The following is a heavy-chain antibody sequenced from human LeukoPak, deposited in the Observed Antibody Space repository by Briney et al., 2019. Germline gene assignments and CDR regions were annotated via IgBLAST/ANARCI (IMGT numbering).Heavy chain of an antibody. J-gene: IGHJ4*02. Sequence: GESLKISCKGSGYSFTSYRIGWVRQMPGKGLEWMGIIYPGDSDTKYSPSFQGQVTISADKSISTAYLQWSSLKASDTAMYYCARAATGRYYSHIDYWGQGTLVSVSS. D-gene: IGHD3-22*01. CDR3: ARAATGRYYSHIDY. V-gene: IGHV5-51*01. CDR2: IYPGDSDT. CDR1: GYSFTSYR.